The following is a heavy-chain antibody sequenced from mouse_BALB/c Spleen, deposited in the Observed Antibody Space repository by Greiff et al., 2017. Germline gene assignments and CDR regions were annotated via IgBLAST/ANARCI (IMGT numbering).Heavy chain of an antibody. Sequence: EVNLVESGGGLVKPGGSLKLSCAASGFTFSSYAMSWVRQTPEKRLEWVASISSGGSTYYPDSVKGRFTISRDNARNILYLQMSSLRSEDTAMYYCARGGLRYAMDYWGQGTSVTVSS. CDR3: ARGGLRYAMDY. V-gene: IGHV5-6-5*01. D-gene: IGHD2-2*01. J-gene: IGHJ4*01. CDR1: GFTFSSYA. CDR2: ISSGGST.